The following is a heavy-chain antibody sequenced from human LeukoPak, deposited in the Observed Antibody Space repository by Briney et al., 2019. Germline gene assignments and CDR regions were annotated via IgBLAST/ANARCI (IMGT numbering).Heavy chain of an antibody. V-gene: IGHV1-18*01. Sequence: GASVKVSCKASGYTFTSYGISWVRQAPGQGLEWMGWIGAYNGNTNYAQTLQGRVTMTTDTSTSTAYMELRSLRSDDTAVYYCARTPGKYSYGPGIHWGQGTLVTVSS. J-gene: IGHJ4*02. D-gene: IGHD5-18*01. CDR2: IGAYNGNT. CDR1: GYTFTSYG. CDR3: ARTPGKYSYGPGIH.